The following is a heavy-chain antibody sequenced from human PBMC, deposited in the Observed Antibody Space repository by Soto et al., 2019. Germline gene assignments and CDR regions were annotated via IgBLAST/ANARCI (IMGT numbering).Heavy chain of an antibody. J-gene: IGHJ6*02. CDR2: IYYSGST. CDR1: GGSISSGGYY. CDR3: ARASYGDYSSYYYGMDV. D-gene: IGHD4-17*01. Sequence: SETLSLTCTVSGGSISSGGYYWSWIRQHPGKGLEWIGYIYYSGSTYYNPSLKSRVTISVDTSKNQFSLKLSSVTAADTAVYYCARASYGDYSSYYYGMDVWGQGTTVTVSS. V-gene: IGHV4-31*03.